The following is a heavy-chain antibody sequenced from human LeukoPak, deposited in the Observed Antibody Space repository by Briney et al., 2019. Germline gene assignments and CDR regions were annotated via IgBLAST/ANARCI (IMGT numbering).Heavy chain of an antibody. CDR2: IYYSGST. J-gene: IGHJ4*02. D-gene: IGHD5-18*01. Sequence: KSSETLSLTCTVSGGSISSYYWSWIRQPAGKGLEWIGYIYYSGSTNYNPSLKSRVTISVDTSKNQFSLKLSSVTAADTAVYYCARDPGGYSYGYFDYWGQGTLVTVSS. CDR1: GGSISSYY. V-gene: IGHV4-59*12. CDR3: ARDPGGYSYGYFDY.